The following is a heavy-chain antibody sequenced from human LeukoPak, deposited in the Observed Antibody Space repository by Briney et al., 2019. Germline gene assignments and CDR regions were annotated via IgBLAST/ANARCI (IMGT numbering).Heavy chain of an antibody. D-gene: IGHD3-10*01. CDR3: AKDPLSYYYGSGGLDY. CDR2: ISWNSGSI. CDR1: GFTFDDYA. J-gene: IGHJ4*02. Sequence: TGGSLRLSCAASGFTFDDYAMHWVRQAPGKGLEWVSGISWNSGSIGYADSVKGRFTISRDNAKNSLYLQMNSLRAEDTALYYCAKDPLSYYYGSGGLDYWGQGTLVTVSS. V-gene: IGHV3-9*01.